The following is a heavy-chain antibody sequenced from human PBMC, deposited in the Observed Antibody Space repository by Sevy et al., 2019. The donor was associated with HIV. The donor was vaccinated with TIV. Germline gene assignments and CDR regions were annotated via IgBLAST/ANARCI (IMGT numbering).Heavy chain of an antibody. D-gene: IGHD3-16*01. Sequence: GGSLRLSCAASGFSFTNYAMAWVRQAPGKGLEWVSSIGASGASTYYADSVTGRFTISGDISKNTLYLHLNSLRADDTALYYCAKAGDVYVWGSFHLDYWGQGTLVTVSS. CDR1: GFSFTNYA. CDR2: IGASGAST. V-gene: IGHV3-23*01. CDR3: AKAGDVYVWGSFHLDY. J-gene: IGHJ4*02.